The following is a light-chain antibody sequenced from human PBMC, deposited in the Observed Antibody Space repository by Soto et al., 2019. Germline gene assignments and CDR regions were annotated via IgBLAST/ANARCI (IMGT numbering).Light chain of an antibody. CDR1: QRVSNN. J-gene: IGKJ2*03. V-gene: IGKV3-15*01. CDR3: QEYNNWPPLYS. CDR2: GAS. Sequence: EIMMTQSPATLSVSPGERATLSCRASQRVSNNLAWYQQKPGQAPKLLIYGASTRATGIPGRFSGSGFGTEFTLTISSLQSEDFAVYYCQEYNNWPPLYSFGQGTKLETK.